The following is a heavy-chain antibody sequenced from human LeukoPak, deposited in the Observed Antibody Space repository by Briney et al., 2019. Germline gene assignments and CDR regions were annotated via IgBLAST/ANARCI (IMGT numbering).Heavy chain of an antibody. J-gene: IGHJ4*02. CDR2: RYYSGAS. Sequence: SETLSLTCAVSTGSISGYYWSWIRHPPGKGREWIWFRYYSGASNYNPSLRGRVTISVDRSKSQVYLKMTSVTAADTAVYYCARALSGSPAVFDSWGQGTLVSVSS. CDR3: ARALSGSPAVFDS. CDR1: TGSISGYY. V-gene: IGHV4-59*08. D-gene: IGHD1-26*01.